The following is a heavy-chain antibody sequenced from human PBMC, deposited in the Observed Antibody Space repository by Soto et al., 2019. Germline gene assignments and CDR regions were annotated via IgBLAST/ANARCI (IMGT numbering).Heavy chain of an antibody. CDR2: ISYDGSNK. D-gene: IGHD5-12*01. Sequence: QVQLVESGGGVVQPGRSLRLSCAASGFTFSSYGMHWVRQAPGKGLERVAVISYDGSNKYYADSVKGRFTISRDNSKNTLYLQMNSLRAEDTAVYYCAKGYGGWLQSPGDYWGQGTLVTVSS. J-gene: IGHJ4*02. V-gene: IGHV3-30*18. CDR3: AKGYGGWLQSPGDY. CDR1: GFTFSSYG.